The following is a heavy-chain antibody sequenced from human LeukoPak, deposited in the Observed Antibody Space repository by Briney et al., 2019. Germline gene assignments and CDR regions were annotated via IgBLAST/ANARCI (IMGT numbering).Heavy chain of an antibody. CDR2: IYSGGST. CDR3: ARDSGLWSGYYYYMDV. V-gene: IGHV3-53*01. D-gene: IGHD3-3*01. J-gene: IGHJ6*03. Sequence: GGSLRLSCAASGFTVSSNYMSWVRQAPGKGLEWVSVIYSGGSTYYSDSAKGRFTISRDNSKNTLYLQMNSLRAEDTAVYYCARDSGLWSGYYYYMDVWGKGTTVTVSS. CDR1: GFTVSSNY.